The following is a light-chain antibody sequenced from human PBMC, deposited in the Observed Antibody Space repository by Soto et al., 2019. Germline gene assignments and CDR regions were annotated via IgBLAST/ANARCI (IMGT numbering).Light chain of an antibody. J-gene: IGKJ3*01. Sequence: DIRLTQYPAFLSASVGDRVTITCRASQGISNDLAWYQQKPWKAPKLLLYAASTLQSGVPSVFSGRGSGTEFTLTIDSLQPEDFSTYYCQHLDSYPFSFGPGTKVDVK. CDR3: QHLDSYPFS. V-gene: IGKV1-9*01. CDR1: QGISND. CDR2: AAS.